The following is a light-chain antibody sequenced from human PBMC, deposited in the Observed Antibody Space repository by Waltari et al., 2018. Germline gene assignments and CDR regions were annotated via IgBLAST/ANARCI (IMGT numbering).Light chain of an antibody. CDR1: SSDFGTYDY. Sequence: QSALTQPRSVSGSPGQSVTISCSGTSSDFGTYDYVSWYQQHPKKAPKLMFYDVSKRPSGVPDRFSGSKSGNTASLTISGLQAEDEADYYCCSYAGSYTFPFGGGTKVTVL. J-gene: IGLJ2*01. CDR2: DVS. CDR3: CSYAGSYTFP. V-gene: IGLV2-11*01.